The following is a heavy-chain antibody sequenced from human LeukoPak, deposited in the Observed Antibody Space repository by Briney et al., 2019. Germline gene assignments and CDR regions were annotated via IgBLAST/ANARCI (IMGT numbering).Heavy chain of an antibody. D-gene: IGHD2-2*01. CDR1: GFXVSSNY. Sequence: PGGSLRLSCAASGFXVSSNYISWVRQAPGKGREWVSVMYRSGSTYYADSVKGRFTISRDNSNNTLYLQMNSLRAEDTAVYYCARSLGFCSSSNCQEYLQHWGQGTPVTVSS. J-gene: IGHJ1*01. CDR2: MYRSGST. CDR3: ARSLGFCSSSNCQEYLQH. V-gene: IGHV3-53*01.